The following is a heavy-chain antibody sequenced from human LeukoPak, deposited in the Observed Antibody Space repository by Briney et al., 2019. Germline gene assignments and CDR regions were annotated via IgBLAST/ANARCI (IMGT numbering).Heavy chain of an antibody. CDR2: IKQDGSEK. V-gene: IGHV3-7*01. J-gene: IGHJ3*02. Sequence: GGSLRLPCAASGFTFSSYWMSWVRQAPGKGLEWVANIKQDGSEKYYVDSVKGRFTISRDNAKNSLYLQMNSLRAEDTAVYYCARSPRYNWNDVSAFDIWGQGTMVTVSS. D-gene: IGHD1-1*01. CDR3: ARSPRYNWNDVSAFDI. CDR1: GFTFSSYW.